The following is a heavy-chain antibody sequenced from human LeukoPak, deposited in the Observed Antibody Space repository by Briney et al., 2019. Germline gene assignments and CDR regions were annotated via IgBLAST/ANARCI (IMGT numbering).Heavy chain of an antibody. D-gene: IGHD3-10*01. J-gene: IGHJ6*03. CDR2: IYTSGSN. Sequence: SQTLSLTCTVSGGSVSSGSYYWSWIRQPAGKGLEWIGRIYTSGSNNHNPSLKSRVTISIDTSEIQFSLKLSSVTAADTAVYYCARERMVRGGTINYYYDYMDVWGKGTTVTISS. CDR3: ARERMVRGGTINYYYDYMDV. V-gene: IGHV4-61*02. CDR1: GGSVSSGSYY.